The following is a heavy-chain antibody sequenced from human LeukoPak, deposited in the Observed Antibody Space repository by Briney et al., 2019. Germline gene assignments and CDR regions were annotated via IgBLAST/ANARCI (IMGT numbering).Heavy chain of an antibody. CDR2: ISSSSSTI. CDR3: AKDRPQWELPEPFDY. J-gene: IGHJ4*02. D-gene: IGHD1-26*01. CDR1: GFTFSSYS. Sequence: GSLRLSCAASGFTFSSYSMNWVRQAPGKGLEWVSYISSSSSTIYYADSVKGRFTISRDNAKNSLYLQMNSLRAEDTAVYYCAKDRPQWELPEPFDYWGQGTLVTVSS. V-gene: IGHV3-48*01.